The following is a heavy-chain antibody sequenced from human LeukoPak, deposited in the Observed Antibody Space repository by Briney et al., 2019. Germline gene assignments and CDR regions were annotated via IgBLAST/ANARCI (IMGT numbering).Heavy chain of an antibody. D-gene: IGHD3-22*01. Sequence: SETLSLTCTVSGGSISSSSYYWGWIRQPPGKGLEGIGSIYYSGSTYYNPSLKSRVTISVDTSKNQFSLKLSSVTAADTAVYYCARLGSSGYYFDYWGQGALVTVSS. V-gene: IGHV4-39*01. J-gene: IGHJ4*02. CDR1: GGSISSSSYY. CDR3: ARLGSSGYYFDY. CDR2: IYYSGST.